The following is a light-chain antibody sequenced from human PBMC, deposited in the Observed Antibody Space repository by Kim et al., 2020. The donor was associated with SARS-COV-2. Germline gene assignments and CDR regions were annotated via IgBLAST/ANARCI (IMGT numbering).Light chain of an antibody. V-gene: IGKV3D-15*01. CDR3: QQYSDWPLT. CDR2: TAS. J-gene: IGKJ1*01. CDR1: QSVRSN. Sequence: EIVMTQSPATLSVSPGERATLSCRASQSVRSNFLAWYQQKPGQAPRLLIYTASSRATDIPDRFSGSGSGTEFTLTISSLQSEDFAVYYCQQYSDWPLTFGQGTKVDIK.